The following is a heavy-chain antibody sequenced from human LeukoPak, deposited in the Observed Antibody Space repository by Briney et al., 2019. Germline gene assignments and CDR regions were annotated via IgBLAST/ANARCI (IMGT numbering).Heavy chain of an antibody. V-gene: IGHV1-8*01. D-gene: IGHD3/OR15-3a*01. CDR2: MNPNSGNT. CDR1: GYTFTIYD. CDR3: ARRGKRTQFDY. Sequence: GASVNVSFKASGYTFTIYDINWVRQAAGQGREWIGWMNPNSGNTGYAQKFQGRVNMTRNTSISTAYMELSSLRSEDTAVYYCARRGKRTQFDYWGQGTLVTVPS. J-gene: IGHJ4*02.